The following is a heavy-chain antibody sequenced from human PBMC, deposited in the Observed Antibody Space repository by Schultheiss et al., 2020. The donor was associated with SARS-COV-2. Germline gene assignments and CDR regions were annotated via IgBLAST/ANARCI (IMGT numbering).Heavy chain of an antibody. V-gene: IGHV3-23*01. CDR2: ISGSGGST. Sequence: GESLKISCAASGFTFDDYAMHWVRQAPGKGLVWVSAISGSGGSTYYADSVKGRFTISRDNSKNTLYLQMNSLRAEDTAVYYCARPARVGPVAGTPHLYYWGQGTLVTVSS. J-gene: IGHJ4*02. CDR1: GFTFDDYA. CDR3: ARPARVGPVAGTPHLYY. D-gene: IGHD6-19*01.